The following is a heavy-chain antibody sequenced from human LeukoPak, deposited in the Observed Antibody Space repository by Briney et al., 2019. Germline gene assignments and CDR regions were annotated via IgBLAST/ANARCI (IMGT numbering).Heavy chain of an antibody. J-gene: IGHJ6*02. V-gene: IGHV3-13*01. Sequence: GGSLRLSCAASGFIISGYDMHWVRQVPGKGLEWVSSIGTAADTYYPGSVKGRFTISRENARNSFYLQMNSLRAGDTAVYYCARGLRFGASFYYYGLDVWGQGTTVTVSS. CDR1: GFIISGYD. CDR3: ARGLRFGASFYYYGLDV. CDR2: IGTAADT. D-gene: IGHD3-10*01.